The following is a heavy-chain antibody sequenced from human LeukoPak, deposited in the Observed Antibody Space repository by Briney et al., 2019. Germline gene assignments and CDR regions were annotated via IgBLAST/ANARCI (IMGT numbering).Heavy chain of an antibody. J-gene: IGHJ4*02. Sequence: GRSLRLSCAASGFTFSSYGMHWVRQAPGKGLEWVAVISYDGSNKYYADSVKGRLTISRDNSKNTLYLQMNSLRAEDTAVYYCAKDQGTGGSYYLDYWGQGTLVTVSS. CDR1: GFTFSSYG. CDR2: ISYDGSNK. D-gene: IGHD1-26*01. CDR3: AKDQGTGGSYYLDY. V-gene: IGHV3-30*18.